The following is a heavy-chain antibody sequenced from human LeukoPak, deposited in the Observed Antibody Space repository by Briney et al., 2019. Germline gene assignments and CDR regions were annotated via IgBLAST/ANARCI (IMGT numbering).Heavy chain of an antibody. CDR2: ISGRGGST. D-gene: IGHD2-21*02. V-gene: IGHV3-23*01. Sequence: GGPLRLSCAASGFTFSSYAMTWVRQAPGKGLEWVSGISGRGGSTYYADSVKGRFTISRDNSKNTLYLQMNSLRAEDTAVYYCAKDGAGDWPDAFDIWGQGTKVTVSS. CDR3: AKDGAGDWPDAFDI. CDR1: GFTFSSYA. J-gene: IGHJ3*02.